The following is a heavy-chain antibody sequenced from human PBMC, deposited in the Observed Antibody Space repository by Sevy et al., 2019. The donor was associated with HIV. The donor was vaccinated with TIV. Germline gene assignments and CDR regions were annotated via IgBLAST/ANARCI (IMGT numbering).Heavy chain of an antibody. D-gene: IGHD3-10*01. Sequence: GGSLRLSCVASGLAFSNHGMHWVRQTPGKGLECVALIHYDGSNKYYTESVKGRFTVSRDNSKNTLYLQMNSLRAGDTAVYYCARDRYNGSGSYFPDAFDMWGQGTLVTVSS. CDR1: GLAFSNHG. CDR3: ARDRYNGSGSYFPDAFDM. CDR2: IHYDGSNK. V-gene: IGHV3-30*02. J-gene: IGHJ3*02.